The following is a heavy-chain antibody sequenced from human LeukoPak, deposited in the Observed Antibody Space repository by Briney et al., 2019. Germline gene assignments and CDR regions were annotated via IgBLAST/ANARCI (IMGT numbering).Heavy chain of an antibody. CDR1: GVSISSSEW. J-gene: IGHJ4*02. Sequence: SGTLSLTCAVSGVSISSSEWWIWVRQPPGQGLEWIGEIHRAGRTRYNPSLKSRVTISMDYYKNQFSLKLTSVTSADTAIYYCGKTDIYFNPIDYWGPGSLVTVSS. V-gene: IGHV4-4*02. CDR3: GKTDIYFNPIDY. CDR2: IHRAGRT. D-gene: IGHD3-9*01.